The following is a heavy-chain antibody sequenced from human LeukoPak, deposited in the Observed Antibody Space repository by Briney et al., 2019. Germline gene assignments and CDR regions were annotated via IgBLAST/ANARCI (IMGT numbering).Heavy chain of an antibody. Sequence: SETLSLTCTVSGGSISSYYWSWLRQPPGKGLEWIGYIYYSGSTNYNPSLKSRVTISVDTSKNQFSLKLSSVTAADTAVYYCARDSRIAVAGYYYYYGMDVWGQGTTVTVSS. D-gene: IGHD6-19*01. J-gene: IGHJ6*02. CDR1: GGSISSYY. CDR3: ARDSRIAVAGYYYYYGMDV. V-gene: IGHV4-59*01. CDR2: IYYSGST.